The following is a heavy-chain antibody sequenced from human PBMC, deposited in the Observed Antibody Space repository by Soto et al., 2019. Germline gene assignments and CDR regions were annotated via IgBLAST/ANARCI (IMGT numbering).Heavy chain of an antibody. D-gene: IGHD6-6*01. CDR2: ISGSGATT. CDR1: GFTFSNYA. J-gene: IGHJ5*02. V-gene: IGHV3-23*01. Sequence: EVQLLESGGGLVQPGGSLRLSCAASGFTFSNYAMSWVRRAPGKGLEWVSGISGSGATTYYADSVKGRFTISRDNSKNTLSLQMNSLRAEDTDVYYCAKDQGIASRPRWFDPWGQGTLVTVSS. CDR3: AKDQGIASRPRWFDP.